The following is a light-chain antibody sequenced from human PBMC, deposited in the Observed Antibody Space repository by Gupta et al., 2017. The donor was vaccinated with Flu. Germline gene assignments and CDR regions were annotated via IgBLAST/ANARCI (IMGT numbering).Light chain of an antibody. CDR3: QKRSNWPPYT. Sequence: EIVLSQSPPTLSLSPGESATLSCRDSQSVGTYLTWCQQKPGPTPRLLIYDAANSATGSPARWSGSGSGTAVTLTISSREPEDFAVYYCQKRSNWPPYTFGQGTRLEIK. V-gene: IGKV3-11*01. CDR1: QSVGTY. J-gene: IGKJ2*01. CDR2: DAA.